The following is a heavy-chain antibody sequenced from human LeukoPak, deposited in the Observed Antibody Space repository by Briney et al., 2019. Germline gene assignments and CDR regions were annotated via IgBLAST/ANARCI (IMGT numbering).Heavy chain of an antibody. V-gene: IGHV3-7*01. Sequence: GGSLRLSCAASGFTFSSHWMSWVRKAPGKGLEWVANIKEDGSEKYYVDSVKDRFTISRDNAKNSLYLQMNSLRAEDTAVYYCARNRLNIDYWGQGTLVTVSS. J-gene: IGHJ4*02. CDR2: IKEDGSEK. D-gene: IGHD1-14*01. CDR1: GFTFSSHW. CDR3: ARNRLNIDY.